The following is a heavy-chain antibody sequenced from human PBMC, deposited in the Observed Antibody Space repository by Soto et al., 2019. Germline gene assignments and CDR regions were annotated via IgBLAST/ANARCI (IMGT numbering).Heavy chain of an antibody. J-gene: IGHJ6*04. CDR2: IDNAGTDS. V-gene: IGHV3-74*01. D-gene: IGHD3-10*01. CDR3: ARGWFGPDV. CDR1: GFTLSGRS. Sequence: HPGGSLRLSCAASGFTLSGRSMHWVRQAPGKGQVWVSGIDNAGTDSTYADSVKGRFTSSRDNAKNMLYLQMNSLRVVDTAVYYCARGWFGPDVWGKGTTVTVSS.